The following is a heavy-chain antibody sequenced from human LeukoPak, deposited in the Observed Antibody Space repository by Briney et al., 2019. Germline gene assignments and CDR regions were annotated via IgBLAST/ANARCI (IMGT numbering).Heavy chain of an antibody. D-gene: IGHD3-22*01. CDR3: ARSLVVGEFYFDY. J-gene: IGHJ4*02. CDR1: GFTVSNNY. CDR2: IYSGGST. V-gene: IGHV3-66*01. Sequence: GGSLRLSCAASGFTVSNNYMSWVRQAPGKGLEWVSIIYSGGSTYYADSVKGRFAISRDNSRNTLSLQMNSLRAEDTAVYYCARSLVVGEFYFDYWGQGALVTVSS.